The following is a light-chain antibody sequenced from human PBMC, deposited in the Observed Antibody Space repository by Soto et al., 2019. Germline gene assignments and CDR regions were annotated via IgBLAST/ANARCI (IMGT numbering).Light chain of an antibody. J-gene: IGKJ1*01. Sequence: EIVMTQSPATLSVSPGERATLSCRASQSVGSDLAWYQQKPGQAPRLLIYGASNRATGIPDRFSGSGFGTESTLTISSLQPDDFATYYCQQYSSLWTFGPGTKVDIK. CDR3: QQYSSLWT. V-gene: IGKV3D-15*01. CDR1: QSVGSD. CDR2: GAS.